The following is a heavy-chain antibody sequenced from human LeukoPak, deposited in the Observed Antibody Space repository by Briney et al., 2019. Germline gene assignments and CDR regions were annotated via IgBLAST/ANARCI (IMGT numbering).Heavy chain of an antibody. CDR3: ARGLYGYSSSSGALDY. Sequence: SETLFLTCTVSGGSISSYYWSWIRQPPGKGLEWIEYIYYSGSTNYNPSLKSRVTISVDTSKNQFSLKLSSVTAADTAVYYCARGLYGYSSSSGALDYWGQGTLVTVSS. V-gene: IGHV4-59*01. CDR2: IYYSGST. CDR1: GGSISSYY. D-gene: IGHD6-6*01. J-gene: IGHJ4*02.